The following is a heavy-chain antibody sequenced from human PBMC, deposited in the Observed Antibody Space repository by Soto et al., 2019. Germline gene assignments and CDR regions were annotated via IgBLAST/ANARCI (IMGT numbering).Heavy chain of an antibody. CDR3: ARGREIVVVPAAVAHGMDV. Sequence: ASVKVSCKASGGPFSSYAISWVRQAPGKGLEWMGGIILIFGTANYAQKFQGRVTITADESTSTAYMELSSLRSEDTAVYYCARGREIVVVPAAVAHGMDVWGQGTTVTVSS. D-gene: IGHD2-2*01. CDR1: GGPFSSYA. V-gene: IGHV1-69*13. CDR2: IILIFGTA. J-gene: IGHJ6*02.